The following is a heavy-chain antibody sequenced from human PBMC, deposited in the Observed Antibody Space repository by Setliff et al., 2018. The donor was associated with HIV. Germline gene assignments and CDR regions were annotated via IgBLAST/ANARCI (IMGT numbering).Heavy chain of an antibody. CDR1: GFTFSTYG. Sequence: PGGSLRLSCAASGFTFSTYGMHWVRQAPGKGLEWVAFIRYDGSEKYYVDSVKGRFTISRDNGKNSLYLQMNSLRAEDTAVYYCASSGYNYGGYYMDVWGKGTTVTVSS. CDR2: IRYDGSEK. D-gene: IGHD5-18*01. J-gene: IGHJ6*03. V-gene: IGHV3-30*02. CDR3: ASSGYNYGGYYMDV.